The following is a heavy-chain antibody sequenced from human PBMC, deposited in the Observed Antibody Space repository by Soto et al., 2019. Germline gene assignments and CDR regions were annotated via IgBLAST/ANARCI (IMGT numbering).Heavy chain of an antibody. CDR2: IYWNDDK. J-gene: IGHJ3*01. D-gene: IGHD6-6*01. CDR1: GISLSTSGVG. Sequence: SGPTLVNPTQTLTLTCSLSGISLSTSGVGLGWIRQTPGKALEWLALIYWNDDKHYTPSLKSRLTITKDTSKNQAVLTMTNMEPVDTAIYYRALGLATHPVVAFHVLLQGRVVTVS. CDR3: ALGLATHPVVAFHV. V-gene: IGHV2-5*01.